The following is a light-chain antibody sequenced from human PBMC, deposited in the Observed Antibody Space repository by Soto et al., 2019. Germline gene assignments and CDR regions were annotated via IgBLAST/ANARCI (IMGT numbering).Light chain of an antibody. CDR1: QSLLHSDGKTF. Sequence: DILMTHTPLSLSVTPVHPTSISFNSSQSLLHSDGKTFLYWYLQRPGQPPQILIYEVSNRFSGVQDRFSGSGSGTDFTLKIRRVEAEDVGVYYCMKSIQFQIKFGKGQRRAIK. V-gene: IGKV2D-29*01. CDR2: EVS. CDR3: MKSIQFQIK. J-gene: IGKJ5*01.